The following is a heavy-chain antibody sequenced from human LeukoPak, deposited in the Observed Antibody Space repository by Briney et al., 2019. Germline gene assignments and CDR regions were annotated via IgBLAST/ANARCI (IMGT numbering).Heavy chain of an antibody. Sequence: GGSLRLSCAASGFTFSSYSMNWVRQAQGKGLEWVSSISSSSSYIYYADSVKGRFTISRDNAKNSLYLQMNSLRAEDTAVYYCARGGVVVAAPDYWGQGTLVTVSS. D-gene: IGHD2-15*01. CDR1: GFTFSSYS. V-gene: IGHV3-21*01. CDR2: ISSSSSYI. J-gene: IGHJ4*02. CDR3: ARGGVVVAAPDY.